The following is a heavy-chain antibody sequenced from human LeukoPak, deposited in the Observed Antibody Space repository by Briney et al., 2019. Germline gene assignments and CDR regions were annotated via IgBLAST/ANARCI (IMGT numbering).Heavy chain of an antibody. Sequence: GGSLRLSCAASGFTFSSYDMHWVRQATGKGLEWVSAIGTAGDPYYPGSVRGRFTISRENAKNSLYLQMNSLRAGDTAVHYCARGTWDYYGSGSYYTNYGMDVWGKGTTVTVSS. V-gene: IGHV3-13*05. CDR2: IGTAGDP. CDR3: ARGTWDYYGSGSYYTNYGMDV. CDR1: GFTFSSYD. J-gene: IGHJ6*04. D-gene: IGHD3-10*01.